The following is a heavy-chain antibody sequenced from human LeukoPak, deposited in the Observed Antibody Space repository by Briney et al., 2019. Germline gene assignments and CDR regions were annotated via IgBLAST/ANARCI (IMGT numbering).Heavy chain of an antibody. CDR3: ARDPVPFYGSGSQSPDY. J-gene: IGHJ4*02. CDR2: ISSSGSTI. D-gene: IGHD3-10*01. V-gene: IGHV3-48*03. Sequence: PGGSLRLSCAASGFTFSSYEMNWVRQAPGKGLEWVSYISSSGSTIYYADSVKGRFTISRDNAKNSLYPQMNSLRAEDTAVYYCARDPVPFYGSGSQSPDYWGQGTLVTVSS. CDR1: GFTFSSYE.